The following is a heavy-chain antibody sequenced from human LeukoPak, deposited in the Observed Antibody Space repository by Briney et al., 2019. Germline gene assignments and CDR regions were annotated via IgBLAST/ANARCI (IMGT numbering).Heavy chain of an antibody. CDR3: ATHIGTYYYDSSGYYYLDY. J-gene: IGHJ4*02. CDR1: GYTLTELS. D-gene: IGHD3-22*01. V-gene: IGHV1-24*01. CDR2: FNPEDGET. Sequence: ASVKVSCKVSGYTLTELSMHWVRQAPGKGLEWMGGFNPEDGETIYAQKFQGRVTMTEDTSTDTAYMELSSLRSEDTVVYYCATHIGTYYYDSSGYYYLDYWGQGTLVTVSS.